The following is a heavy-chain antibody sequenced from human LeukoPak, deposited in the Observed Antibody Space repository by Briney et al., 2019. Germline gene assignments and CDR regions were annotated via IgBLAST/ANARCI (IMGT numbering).Heavy chain of an antibody. CDR1: GGSISSSSYY. J-gene: IGHJ3*02. Sequence: PSETLSLTCTVSGGSISSSSYYWGWIRQPPGKGLEWIGSIYHSGSTYYNPSLKSRVTISVDTSKNQFSLKLSSVTAADTAVYYCARDAARVLRYFDWRHDAFDIWGQGTMVTVSS. D-gene: IGHD3-9*01. CDR3: ARDAARVLRYFDWRHDAFDI. V-gene: IGHV4-39*02. CDR2: IYHSGST.